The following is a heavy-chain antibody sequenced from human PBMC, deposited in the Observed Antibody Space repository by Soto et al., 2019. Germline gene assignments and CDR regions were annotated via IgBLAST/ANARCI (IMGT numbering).Heavy chain of an antibody. CDR3: GRDAVGATPLCWFDP. D-gene: IGHD3-16*01. J-gene: IGHJ5*02. Sequence: SEKVSYQTSVYSLIRYYMHWVRQAPGQGLEWMGWMNPRSGDTNYAQKFQGRVTMTSDASFTTAYMELRRLRSDDTAVYFCGRDAVGATPLCWFDPWGQGTLVTVSS. CDR1: VYSLIRYY. CDR2: MNPRSGDT. V-gene: IGHV1-2*02.